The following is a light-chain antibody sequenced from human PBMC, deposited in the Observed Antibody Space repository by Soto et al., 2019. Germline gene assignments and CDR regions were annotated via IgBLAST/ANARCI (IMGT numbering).Light chain of an antibody. CDR3: SSYTANSTLI. V-gene: IGLV2-14*03. J-gene: IGLJ2*01. CDR2: DVS. Sequence: QSALTQPASVSGSPGQSITISCTGTSSDVGRYDYVSWYQQHPGKAPKLLISDVSNRPSGVSNRFSGSKSGNTASLTVSGLLAEDEPDYHCSSYTANSTLIFGGGTKLTVL. CDR1: SSDVGRYDY.